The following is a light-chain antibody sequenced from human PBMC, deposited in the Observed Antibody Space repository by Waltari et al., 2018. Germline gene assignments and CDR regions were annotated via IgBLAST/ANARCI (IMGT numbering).Light chain of an antibody. CDR1: QSVESW. Sequence: DIQMTQSRSTLSASVGDRVTITCRASQSVESWLAWYQQKPRQAPRLLIQKTSNLQSGVPSRFSGSGSGTEFNLTITGLQPDDFATYYCQQYHTYWTFGQGTKVDIK. V-gene: IGKV1-5*03. J-gene: IGKJ1*01. CDR2: KTS. CDR3: QQYHTYWT.